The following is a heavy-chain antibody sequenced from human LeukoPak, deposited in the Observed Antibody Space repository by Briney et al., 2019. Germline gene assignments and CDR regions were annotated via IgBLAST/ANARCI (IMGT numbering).Heavy chain of an antibody. CDR1: GFTFGDYG. J-gene: IGHJ4*02. Sequence: GGSLRLSCAASGFTFGDYGMSWVRQAPGKGLEWVAGISWDGGSTGYADSVKGRFTISRDNAKNSLYLQMNSLRAEDTALYYCARDLGDCSSTSCPVGYWGQGTLVTVSS. CDR2: ISWDGGST. CDR3: ARDLGDCSSTSCPVGY. V-gene: IGHV3-20*04. D-gene: IGHD2-2*01.